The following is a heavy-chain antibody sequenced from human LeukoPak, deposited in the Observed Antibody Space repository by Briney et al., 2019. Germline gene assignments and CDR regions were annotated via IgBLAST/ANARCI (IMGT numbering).Heavy chain of an antibody. J-gene: IGHJ6*03. CDR1: HHFIWRCDYY. D-gene: IGHD1-14*01. Sequence: SETLSLICGVSHHFIWRCDYYWGWIRQPPGKGLEWLGEVNHSGSTHYNPSLKSRVTISVDTSKNQFSLKLNFVTAADTAVYYCARGLSGIIVRTYMDVWGKGTTVTVSS. V-gene: IGHV4-34*01. CDR3: ARGLSGIIVRTYMDV. CDR2: VNHSGST.